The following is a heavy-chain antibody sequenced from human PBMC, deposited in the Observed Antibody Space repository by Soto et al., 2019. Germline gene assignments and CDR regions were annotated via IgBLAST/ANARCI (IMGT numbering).Heavy chain of an antibody. Sequence: SQTLSLTCAISGDSVSSNSAAWNWIRQSPSRGLEWLGRAYYRSQWYYDSAVSVRSRITVIPDTSKNQFSLQLNSVTPEDTAVYYCTKQKGDGRTYNGMDAWGQGTTVTVSS. D-gene: IGHD2-21*02. CDR1: GDSVSSNSAA. CDR3: TKQKGDGRTYNGMDA. J-gene: IGHJ6*02. V-gene: IGHV6-1*01. CDR2: AYYRSQWYY.